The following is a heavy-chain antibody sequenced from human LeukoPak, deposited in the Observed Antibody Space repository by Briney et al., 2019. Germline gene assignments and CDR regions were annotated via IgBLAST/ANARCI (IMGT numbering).Heavy chain of an antibody. V-gene: IGHV4-30-2*01. D-gene: IGHD3-10*01. Sequence: SSETLSLTCTVSGGSISSSSYYWGWIRQPPGKGLEWIGYIYHSGSTYYNPSLKSRVTISVDRSKNQFSLKLSSVTAADTAVYYCARSYGSGSRRKNYYYYYYGMDVWGQGTTVTVSS. CDR2: IYHSGST. CDR3: ARSYGSGSRRKNYYYYYYGMDV. CDR1: GGSISSSSYY. J-gene: IGHJ6*02.